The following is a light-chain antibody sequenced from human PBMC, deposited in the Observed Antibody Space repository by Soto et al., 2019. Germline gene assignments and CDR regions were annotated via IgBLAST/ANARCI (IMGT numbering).Light chain of an antibody. Sequence: QSALTQPRSVSGSPGQSVTISCTGTSSDVGGSNFVSWYQQHPGKAPKLMIYDVNKWPSGVPDRFSGSKSGNTASLTISGLQAEDEAEYFCFSFTTTSTHVFGTGTKVTVL. J-gene: IGLJ1*01. CDR3: FSFTTTSTHV. CDR1: SSDVGGSNF. CDR2: DVN. V-gene: IGLV2-11*01.